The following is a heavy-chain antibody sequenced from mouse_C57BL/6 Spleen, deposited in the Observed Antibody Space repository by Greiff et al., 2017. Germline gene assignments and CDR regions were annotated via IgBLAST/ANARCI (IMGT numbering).Heavy chain of an antibody. D-gene: IGHD3-2*02. CDR2: IYWDDDK. CDR1: GFSLSTSGMG. CDR3: ARQDSSGPYYYAMDY. J-gene: IGHJ4*01. V-gene: IGHV8-12*01. Sequence: QVTLKVSGPGILQSSQTLSLTCSFSGFSLSTSGMGVSWIRQPSGKGLEWLAHIYWDDDKRSNPSLKSRLTISKDTSRNQVFLKITSVDTADTATYYCARQDSSGPYYYAMDYWGQGTSVTVSS.